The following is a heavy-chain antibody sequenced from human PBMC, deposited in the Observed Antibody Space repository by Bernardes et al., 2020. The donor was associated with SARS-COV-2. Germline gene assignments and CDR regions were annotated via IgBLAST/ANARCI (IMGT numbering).Heavy chain of an antibody. CDR1: GYTFTGYY. D-gene: IGHD3-22*01. J-gene: IGHJ6*02. Sequence: ASVKVSCKASGYTFTGYYMHWVRQAPGQGLEWMGWINPNSGGTNYAQKFQGSVTMTRDTSISTAYMELSRLRSDDTAVYYCAKEDYYDSSGYWRDYYYYGMDVWGQGTTVTVSS. CDR3: AKEDYYDSSGYWRDYYYYGMDV. V-gene: IGHV1-2*02. CDR2: INPNSGGT.